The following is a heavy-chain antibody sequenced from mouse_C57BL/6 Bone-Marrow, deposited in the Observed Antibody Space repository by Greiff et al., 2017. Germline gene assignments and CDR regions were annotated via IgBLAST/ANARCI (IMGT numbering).Heavy chain of an antibody. CDR3: ARRDGYYVGFAY. D-gene: IGHD2-3*01. CDR1: GYTFTSYW. J-gene: IGHJ3*01. V-gene: IGHV1-64*01. Sequence: VQLQQPGAELVKPGASVKLSCKASGYTFTSYWMHWVKQRPGQGLEWIGMIHPNSGSTNYNEKFKSKATLTVDKSSITAYMQLSSLTSEDSAVYYCARRDGYYVGFAYWVQGTLVTVSA. CDR2: IHPNSGST.